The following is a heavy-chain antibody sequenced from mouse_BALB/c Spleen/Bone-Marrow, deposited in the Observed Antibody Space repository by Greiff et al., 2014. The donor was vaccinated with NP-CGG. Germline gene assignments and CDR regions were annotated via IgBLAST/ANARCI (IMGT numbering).Heavy chain of an antibody. CDR2: IDPASGNT. J-gene: IGHJ3*01. CDR1: GFNIKDTY. V-gene: IGHV14-3*02. Sequence: EVQLQQSGAELVKPGASVKLSCTASGFNIKDTYMHWVKLRPEQGLEWIGRIDPASGNTKFDPKFQGKATIASDTSSNTAYLQLSSLTSEDTAVYYCAAYYYVSSYGFAYWGQGTLVTVSA. D-gene: IGHD1-1*01. CDR3: AAYYYVSSYGFAY.